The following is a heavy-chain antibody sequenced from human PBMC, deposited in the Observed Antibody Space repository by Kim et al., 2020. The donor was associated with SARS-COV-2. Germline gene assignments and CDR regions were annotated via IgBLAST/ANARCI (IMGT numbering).Heavy chain of an antibody. Sequence: GYSISSGYYWGWVRQSQGKGLEWIASIYQSGSTYYNPSLRSRVTISVDTSRNQFSLKVRSVTAADTAMYYCTRGLQSDYYYYGMDVWGQGTKVTV. J-gene: IGHJ6*02. V-gene: IGHV4-38-2*01. CDR3: TRGLQSDYYYYGMDV. CDR2: IYQSGST. CDR1: GYSISSGYY. D-gene: IGHD4-4*01.